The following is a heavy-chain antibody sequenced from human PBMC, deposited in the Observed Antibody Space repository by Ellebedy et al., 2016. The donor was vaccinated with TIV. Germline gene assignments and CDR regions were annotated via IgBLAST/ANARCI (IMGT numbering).Heavy chain of an antibody. J-gene: IGHJ6*02. V-gene: IGHV1-8*01. D-gene: IGHD4-17*01. Sequence: AASVKVSCKASGYTFTSHEINWVRQAPGQGLEWLGWINPNSGNIDLAQKFQDRLTMTRDTSINTAYMELNSLTSEDTAVYFCARRDYGDFSVHYFALDVWGQGTTVIVSS. CDR1: GYTFTSHE. CDR2: INPNSGNI. CDR3: ARRDYGDFSVHYFALDV.